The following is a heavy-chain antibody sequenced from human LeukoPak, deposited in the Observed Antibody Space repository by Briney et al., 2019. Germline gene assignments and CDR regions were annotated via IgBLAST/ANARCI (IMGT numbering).Heavy chain of an antibody. J-gene: IGHJ6*03. Sequence: SETLSLTCTVSGYSISSGYYWSWIRQPAGKGLEWIGRIYTSGSTNYNPSLKSRVTMSVDTSKNQFSLKLSSVTAADTAVYYCARVVVVPAAMPDYYYYMDVWGKGTTVTISS. D-gene: IGHD2-2*01. V-gene: IGHV4-4*07. CDR3: ARVVVVPAAMPDYYYYMDV. CDR1: GYSISSGYY. CDR2: IYTSGST.